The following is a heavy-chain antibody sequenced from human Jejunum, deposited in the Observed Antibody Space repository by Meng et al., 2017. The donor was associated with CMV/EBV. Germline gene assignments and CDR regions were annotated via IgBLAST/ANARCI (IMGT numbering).Heavy chain of an antibody. J-gene: IGHJ4*02. CDR2: ISAYYVDT. Sequence: SCYTFPTSSLRSLRRAPGQRLEWIGWISAYYVDTNHAPSLQVRLTLTSDTSTSTAYMELRSLRSDDTAIYYCTRESSAPYDGIGFPHYWGQGTLVTVSS. D-gene: IGHD3-22*01. V-gene: IGHV1-18*01. CDR1: CYTFPTSS. CDR3: TRESSAPYDGIGFPHY.